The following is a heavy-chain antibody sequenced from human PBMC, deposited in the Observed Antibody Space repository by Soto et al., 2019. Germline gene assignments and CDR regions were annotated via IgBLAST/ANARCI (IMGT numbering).Heavy chain of an antibody. J-gene: IGHJ5*02. D-gene: IGHD2-8*01. CDR3: ARDNTNAVNWFDP. CDR1: GINVGSNY. V-gene: IGHV3-53*01. Sequence: GGSLRLSCAASGINVGSNYLSWVRQAPGKGLEWVSTIDSGGNTKYTDSVKGRFTISRDTSKSTLFLQMNNLRTEDTAVYFCARDNTNAVNWFDPWGQGTLVTVSS. CDR2: IDSGGNT.